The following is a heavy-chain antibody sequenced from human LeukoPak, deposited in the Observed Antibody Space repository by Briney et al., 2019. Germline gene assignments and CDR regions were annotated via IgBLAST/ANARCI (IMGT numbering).Heavy chain of an antibody. CDR2: ISYIGST. J-gene: IGHJ3*02. CDR1: GGSLTSTTNY. D-gene: IGHD4-17*01. V-gene: IGHV4-61*01. CDR3: ARDPTTVTKGLDI. Sequence: SETLSLTCNVSGGSLTSTTNYWSWIRQPPGKGLEWIGYISYIGSTNYNPSLKSRVTISVDTSKNQFSLRLSSVTAADTAVYYCARDPTTVTKGLDIWGQGTMVTVSS.